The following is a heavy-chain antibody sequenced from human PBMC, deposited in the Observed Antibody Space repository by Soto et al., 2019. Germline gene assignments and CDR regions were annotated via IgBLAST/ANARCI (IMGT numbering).Heavy chain of an antibody. D-gene: IGHD3-10*01. CDR1: GLNMDDYV. J-gene: IGHJ4*02. CDR3: VRSGDYRSGSYWYFFDY. CDR2: IYWKGGNR. V-gene: IGHV3-20*04. Sequence: PGGSLRLSCTISGLNMDDYVMSWVRQVPGKGLEWVSGIYWKGGNRHYADSVKGRFTISRDNAKNSLYLQLDSLRAEDTALYYCVRSGDYRSGSYWYFFDYWGQGT.